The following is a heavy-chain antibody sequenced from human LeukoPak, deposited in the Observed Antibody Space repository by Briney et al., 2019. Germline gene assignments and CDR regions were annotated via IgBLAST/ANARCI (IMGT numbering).Heavy chain of an antibody. CDR2: INPNSGGT. Sequence: ASVKVSCKASGYSFTGCYMHWVRQAPGQGLEWMGRINPNSGGTNYAQNFQGRVTMTRDTSISTAYMELSRQRSDDTAVYYCAREITYYDYVWGSYRYTPNYYMDVWGKGTTVTVSS. J-gene: IGHJ6*03. CDR1: GYSFTGCY. D-gene: IGHD3-16*02. V-gene: IGHV1-2*06. CDR3: AREITYYDYVWGSYRYTPNYYMDV.